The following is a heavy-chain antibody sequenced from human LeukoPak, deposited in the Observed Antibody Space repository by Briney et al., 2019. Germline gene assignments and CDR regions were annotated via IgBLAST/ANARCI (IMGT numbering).Heavy chain of an antibody. J-gene: IGHJ3*01. CDR2: IHYSGST. Sequence: SETLSLTCTVSGGSISSYYWSWIRQPPGKGLEWIGYIHYSGSTNYNPSLKSRVTTSVDTSKNQFSLRLTSVTAADTAVYYCARDYRVSLSDTSPDDAFDVWGQGTVVTVSS. CDR1: GGSISSYY. CDR3: ARDYRVSLSDTSPDDAFDV. D-gene: IGHD3-16*02. V-gene: IGHV4-59*12.